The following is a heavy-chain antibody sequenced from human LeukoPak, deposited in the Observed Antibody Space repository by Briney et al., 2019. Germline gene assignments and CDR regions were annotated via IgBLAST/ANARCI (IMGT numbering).Heavy chain of an antibody. V-gene: IGHV4-4*02. Sequence: SETLSLTCTVSGGSISSSNWWSWVRQPPGKGLEWIGEIYHSGSTNYNPSLKSRVTISIDTSRNQFSLKLSSVTAADTAVYYCARVPYHYDSSGYYETWGQGTMATVSS. CDR3: ARVPYHYDSSGYYET. CDR1: GGSISSSNW. J-gene: IGHJ3*01. CDR2: IYHSGST. D-gene: IGHD3-22*01.